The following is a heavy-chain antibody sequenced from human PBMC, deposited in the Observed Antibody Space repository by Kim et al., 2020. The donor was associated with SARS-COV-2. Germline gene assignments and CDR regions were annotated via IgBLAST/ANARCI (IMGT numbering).Heavy chain of an antibody. D-gene: IGHD6-13*01. CDR2: IYHSGST. Sequence: SETLSLTCTVSGYSISSGYYWGWIRQPPGKGLEWIGSIYHSGSTYYNPSLKSRVTISVDTSKNQFSLKLSSVTAADTAVYYCARQEGIAAAACFDPWGQG. J-gene: IGHJ5*02. V-gene: IGHV4-38-2*02. CDR1: GYSISSGYY. CDR3: ARQEGIAAAACFDP.